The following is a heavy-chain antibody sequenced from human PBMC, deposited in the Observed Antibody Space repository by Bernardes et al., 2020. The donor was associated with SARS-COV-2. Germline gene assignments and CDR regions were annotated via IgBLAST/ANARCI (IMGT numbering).Heavy chain of an antibody. D-gene: IGHD3-22*01. V-gene: IGHV4-61*01. CDR3: ARDRSGYYYDYYYYYGMDV. CDR2: IDYSGST. Sequence: SETLSLTCTVSGVSVSSGSYYWSWIRQPPGKGLEWNGYIDYSGSTNYNPSLKSRVTTSVDTSKNQFSLKLSSVTAADTAVYYCARDRSGYYYDYYYYYGMDVWGQGTTVTVSS. CDR1: GVSVSSGSYY. J-gene: IGHJ6*02.